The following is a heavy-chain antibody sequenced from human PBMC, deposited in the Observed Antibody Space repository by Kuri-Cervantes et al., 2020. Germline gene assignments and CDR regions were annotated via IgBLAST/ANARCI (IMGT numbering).Heavy chain of an antibody. CDR3: AKGYSSGYYYVDAFDI. CDR2: ISGSGGST. D-gene: IGHD3-22*01. Sequence: GVLKISCAASGFTFSSYAMSWVRQAPGKGLEWVSAISGSGGSTYYADSVNGRFTSSRDNSKNTLYLQMNSLRAEDTAVYYCAKGYSSGYYYVDAFDIWGQGTMVTVSS. J-gene: IGHJ3*02. CDR1: GFTFSSYA. V-gene: IGHV3-23*01.